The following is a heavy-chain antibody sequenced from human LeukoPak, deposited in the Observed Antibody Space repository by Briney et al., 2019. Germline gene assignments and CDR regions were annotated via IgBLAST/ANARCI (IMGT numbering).Heavy chain of an antibody. V-gene: IGHV1-46*01. J-gene: IGHJ4*02. Sequence: ASVKFSCKASGYTFTSYYMHWVRQAPGQGLEWMGIINPSGGSTSYAQKFQGRVTMTRDTSTSTVYMELSSLRSEDTAVYYCARDVNDDILPDYWGQGTLVIVSS. CDR3: ARDVNDDILPDY. CDR1: GYTFTSYY. CDR2: INPSGGST. D-gene: IGHD3-9*01.